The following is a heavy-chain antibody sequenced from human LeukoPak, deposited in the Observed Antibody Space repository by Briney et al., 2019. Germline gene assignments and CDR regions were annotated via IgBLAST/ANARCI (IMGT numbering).Heavy chain of an antibody. Sequence: PSETLSFTCAVYGEPLNSYYWSWVRQPPGEGLEWIGEIYESGTTEYNPSLKSRVTISMVPSKQQFSLSLSSVTAADTAVYYCARGAWATRLGSWGLGTPVIVSS. V-gene: IGHV4-34*01. CDR3: ARGAWATRLGS. J-gene: IGHJ4*02. CDR1: GEPLNSYY. D-gene: IGHD2-15*01. CDR2: IYESGTT.